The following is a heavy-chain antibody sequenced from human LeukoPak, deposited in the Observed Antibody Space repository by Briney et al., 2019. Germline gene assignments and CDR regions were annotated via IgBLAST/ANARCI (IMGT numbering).Heavy chain of an antibody. J-gene: IGHJ4*01. CDR3: ARDRSIEWFFF. D-gene: IGHD3-9*01. V-gene: IGHV4-39*07. CDR1: GASISSPPYY. CDR2: IHSSGST. Sequence: SETLSLTCTVSGASISSPPYYWGWLRQSPGKGLEWIGSIHSSGSTYYNPSRRSRVTISIDTSNNQFSLKLSSVTAADTAVYYCARDRSIEWFFFWGHGTLVTISS.